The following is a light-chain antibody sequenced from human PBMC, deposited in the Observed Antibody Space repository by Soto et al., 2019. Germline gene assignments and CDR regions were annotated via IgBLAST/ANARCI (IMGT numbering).Light chain of an antibody. Sequence: ETVLTQSPGTLSLSPGERATLSFRASQSVGSTYLAWYQQKPGQAPRVLIYGASNRATGIPDRFSGSGSGTDFTLTISRLEPEDFAVYYCQQYGSSGTFGQGTKVDIK. CDR1: QSVGSTY. CDR2: GAS. CDR3: QQYGSSGT. J-gene: IGKJ1*01. V-gene: IGKV3-20*01.